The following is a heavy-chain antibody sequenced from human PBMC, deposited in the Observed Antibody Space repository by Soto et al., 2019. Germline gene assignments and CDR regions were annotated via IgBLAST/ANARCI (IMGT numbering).Heavy chain of an antibody. J-gene: IGHJ6*02. V-gene: IGHV3-30*18. CDR2: ISYDGSNK. Sequence: PGGSLRLSCAASGFTFRNYDMSWVRQAPGKGLEWVAVISYDGSNKYYADSVKGRFTISRDNSKNTLYLQMNSLRAEDTAVYYCAKDRDSSGWYLTYYYYYYGMDVWGQGTTVTVSS. D-gene: IGHD6-19*01. CDR3: AKDRDSSGWYLTYYYYYYGMDV. CDR1: GFTFRNYD.